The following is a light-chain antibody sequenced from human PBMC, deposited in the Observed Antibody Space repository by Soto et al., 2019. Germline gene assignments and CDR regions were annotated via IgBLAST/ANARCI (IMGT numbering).Light chain of an antibody. J-gene: IGKJ5*01. CDR3: QQYNNWPFS. V-gene: IGKV3-15*01. CDR2: DVS. CDR1: QGVTTN. Sequence: EIVMTQSPASLSVSPGERVTLSCRAGQGVTTNFAWYQQKSGQSPRLLIYDVSTRATGVPARFSGTGSETDFTLTISGLQSEESAVYVCQQYNNWPFSFGQWTRLEI.